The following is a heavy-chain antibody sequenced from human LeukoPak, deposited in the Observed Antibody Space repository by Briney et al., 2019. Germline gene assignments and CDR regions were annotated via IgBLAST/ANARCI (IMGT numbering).Heavy chain of an antibody. CDR2: INPNSGGT. CDR1: GYTFTGYY. J-gene: IGHJ4*02. Sequence: ASVKVSCKASGYTFTGYYMHWVRQAPGQGLEWMGWINPNSGGTNYAQKFQGWVTMTRDTSISTAYMELSRLRSDDTAVYFCARKGRDSYGYDYWGQGTLVTVSS. CDR3: ARKGRDSYGYDY. D-gene: IGHD5-18*01. V-gene: IGHV1-2*04.